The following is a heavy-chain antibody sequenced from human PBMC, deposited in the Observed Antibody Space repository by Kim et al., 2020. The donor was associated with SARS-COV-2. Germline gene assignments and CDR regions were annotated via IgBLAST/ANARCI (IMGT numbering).Heavy chain of an antibody. CDR2: IFQSGNT. D-gene: IGHD6-19*01. CDR3: ARCRSGWNRAFDS. J-gene: IGHJ4*02. V-gene: IGHV4-38-2*02. Sequence: SETLSLTCTVSGYSITGGYYWGWIRQPPGKGLEWIGSIFQSGNTYYNPSLKSRVTISVDTSKNQFSLKLTSVTAADTAVYYCARCRSGWNRAFDSWGQGTLVTVSS. CDR1: GYSITGGYY.